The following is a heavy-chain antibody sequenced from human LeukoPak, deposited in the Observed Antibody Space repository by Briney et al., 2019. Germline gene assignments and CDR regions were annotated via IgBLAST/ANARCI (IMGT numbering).Heavy chain of an antibody. CDR3: ARDHNYAFDN. D-gene: IGHD1-1*01. Sequence: GALTGSRVGSRFTLIEYILNWVGPAPGRGGEGISWIWLCRGNTKYAASVKGRFTISGDNAKNSLYLQMNSLRVEDTAVYYCARDHNYAFDNWGQGTLVTVSS. J-gene: IGHJ4*02. CDR2: IWLCRGNT. V-gene: IGHV3-48*04. CDR1: RFTLIEYI.